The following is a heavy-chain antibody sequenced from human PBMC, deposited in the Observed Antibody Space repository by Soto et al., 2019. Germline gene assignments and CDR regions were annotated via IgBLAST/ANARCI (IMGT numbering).Heavy chain of an antibody. D-gene: IGHD2-21*01. Sequence: QVQLLQSGAEVKRSGTSVKVSCKAAAGTFRSYAMSWVRQAPGQGLEWMGGSIPMFGTPNYAQNFKGRLTITADESTRTAYMELSSLRSEDTAVYYCARSVVAVLAFGYKYYGMDAWGQGTTVTVS. CDR3: ARSVVAVLAFGYKYYGMDA. CDR2: SIPMFGTP. J-gene: IGHJ6*02. CDR1: AGTFRSYA. V-gene: IGHV1-69*01.